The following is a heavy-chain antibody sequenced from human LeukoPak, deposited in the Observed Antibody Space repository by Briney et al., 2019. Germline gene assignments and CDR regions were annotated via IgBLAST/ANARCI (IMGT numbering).Heavy chain of an antibody. CDR2: ISGSGGST. CDR3: AKDLWRFGELLHPPLDY. CDR1: GFTFDDYG. D-gene: IGHD3-10*01. J-gene: IGHJ4*02. Sequence: GGSLRLSCAASGFTFDDYGMSWVRQAPGKGLEWVSAISGSGGSTYYADSVEGRFSISRDNSKNTLYLQMNSLRAEDTAIYYCAKDLWRFGELLHPPLDYWGRGTLVTVSS. V-gene: IGHV3-23*01.